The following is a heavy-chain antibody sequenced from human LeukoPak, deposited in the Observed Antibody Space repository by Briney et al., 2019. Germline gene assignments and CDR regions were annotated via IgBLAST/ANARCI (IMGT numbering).Heavy chain of an antibody. D-gene: IGHD2-15*01. CDR2: IKQDGSEK. J-gene: IGHJ4*02. CDR1: GFTFSSYW. V-gene: IGHV3-7*01. Sequence: GGSLRLSCAASGFTFSSYWMGWVRQAPGKGLEWVANIKQDGSEKYYVDSVKGRFTISRDNAKNSLYLHMNSLRAEDKAVYYCARAPRRCSGGSCYSSTFDYWGQGTLVTVSS. CDR3: ARAPRRCSGGSCYSSTFDY.